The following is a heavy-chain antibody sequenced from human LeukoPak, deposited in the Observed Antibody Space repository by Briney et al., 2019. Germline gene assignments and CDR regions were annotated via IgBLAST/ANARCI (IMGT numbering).Heavy chain of an antibody. D-gene: IGHD1-1*01. Sequence: GGSLRLSCAASGFTFSSYEMNWVRQAPGKGLEWVSYISSSGSTIYYADSVKGRFTISRDNAKISLYLQMNGLRAEDTAVYYCARRYGPFDYWGQGTLVTVSS. CDR2: ISSSGSTI. CDR1: GFTFSSYE. V-gene: IGHV3-48*03. J-gene: IGHJ4*02. CDR3: ARRYGPFDY.